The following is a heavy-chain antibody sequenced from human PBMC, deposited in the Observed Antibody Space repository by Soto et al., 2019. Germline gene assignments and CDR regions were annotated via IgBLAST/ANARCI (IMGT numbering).Heavy chain of an antibody. D-gene: IGHD3-3*01. Sequence: GGSLRLSCAASGFTFSSYGMHWVRQAPGKGLEWVAVIWYDGSNKYYADSVKGRFTISRDNSKNTLYLQMNSLRAEDTAVYYCASLRYYDFWSGYYTRDPYYYGMDVWGKGTTVPVSS. CDR3: ASLRYYDFWSGYYTRDPYYYGMDV. CDR2: IWYDGSNK. V-gene: IGHV3-33*01. J-gene: IGHJ6*04. CDR1: GFTFSSYG.